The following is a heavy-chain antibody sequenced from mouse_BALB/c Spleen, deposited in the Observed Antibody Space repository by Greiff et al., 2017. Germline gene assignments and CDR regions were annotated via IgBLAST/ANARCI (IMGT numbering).Heavy chain of an antibody. CDR3: ARELTSYAMDY. D-gene: IGHD4-1*01. Sequence: VQLQQSGAELVRPGVSVKISCKGSGYTFTDYAMHWVKQSHAKSLEWIGVISTYYGDASYNQKFKGKATMTVDKSSSTAYMELARLTSEDSAIYYCARELTSYAMDYWGQGTSVTVSS. CDR1: GYTFTDYA. J-gene: IGHJ4*01. CDR2: ISTYYGDA. V-gene: IGHV1S137*01.